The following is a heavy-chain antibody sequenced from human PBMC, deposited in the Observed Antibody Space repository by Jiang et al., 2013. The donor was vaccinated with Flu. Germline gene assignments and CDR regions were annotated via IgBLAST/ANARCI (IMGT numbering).Heavy chain of an antibody. J-gene: IGHJ4*02. D-gene: IGHD6-19*01. Sequence: SLTCAVYGGSFSGYYWSWIRQPPGKGLEWIGEIDHSGSTNYNPSLKSRVTISVDTSKNQFSLKLSSVTAADTAVYYCARGQWLVRFWGQGTLVTVSS. CDR2: IDHSGST. CDR3: ARGQWLVRF. CDR1: GGSFSGYY. V-gene: IGHV4-34*01.